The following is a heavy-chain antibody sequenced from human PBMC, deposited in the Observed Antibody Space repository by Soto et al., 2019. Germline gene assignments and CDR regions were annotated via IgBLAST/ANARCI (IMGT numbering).Heavy chain of an antibody. Sequence: SETLSLTCTVSGDFISYYSWAWIRQSAGKGLEWIGRVYSTGTIFYNPSLKSRATMSVDTSKNQFSLKLTSVNAADTAVYYCAIADLGRNTRAFDPWGQGILVTVSS. J-gene: IGHJ5*02. CDR1: GDFISYYS. CDR3: AIADLGRNTRAFDP. V-gene: IGHV4-4*07. CDR2: VYSTGTI. D-gene: IGHD2-21*02.